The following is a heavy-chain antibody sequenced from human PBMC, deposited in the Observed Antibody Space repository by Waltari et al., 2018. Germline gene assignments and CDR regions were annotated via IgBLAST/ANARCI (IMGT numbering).Heavy chain of an antibody. CDR3: LGRRDSLFGVHAFDI. CDR1: GFTFSSYA. CDR2: ISYDGSNK. V-gene: IGHV3-30*01. J-gene: IGHJ3*02. Sequence: QVQLVESGGGVVQPGRSLRLSCAASGFTFSSYAMHWVRQAPGKGVEGVAVISYDGSNKYYADSVKGRFTISRDNSKNTLYLQMNSLRAEDTAVYYWLGRRDSLFGVHAFDIWGQGTMVTVSS. D-gene: IGHD3-10*02.